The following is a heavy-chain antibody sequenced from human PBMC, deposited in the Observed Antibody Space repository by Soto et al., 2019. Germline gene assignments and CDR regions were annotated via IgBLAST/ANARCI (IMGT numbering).Heavy chain of an antibody. D-gene: IGHD6-19*01. CDR2: IYYSGST. J-gene: IGHJ6*02. CDR1: GGSISSYY. CDR3: ARRVAVAYYYGMDV. Sequence: SETLSLTCTVSGGSISSYYWSWIRQPPGKGLEWIGYIYYSGSTNYNPSLKSRVTISVDTSKNQFSLKLSSVTAADTAVYYCARRVAVAYYYGMDVWGQGTTVTVSS. V-gene: IGHV4-59*08.